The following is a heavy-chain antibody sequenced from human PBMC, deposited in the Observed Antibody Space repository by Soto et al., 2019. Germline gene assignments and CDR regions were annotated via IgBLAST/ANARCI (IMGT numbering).Heavy chain of an antibody. CDR1: GGSISSGGYY. Sequence: PSETLSLTCTVSGGSISSGGYYWSWIRQHPGKGLEWIGYIYYSGITYYNPSLKSRVTISVDTSKNQFSLKLSSVTAADTAVYYCARGETYYYDSSGYFWFDPWGQGTLVTVSS. CDR3: ARGETYYYDSSGYFWFDP. J-gene: IGHJ5*02. V-gene: IGHV4-31*03. CDR2: IYYSGIT. D-gene: IGHD3-22*01.